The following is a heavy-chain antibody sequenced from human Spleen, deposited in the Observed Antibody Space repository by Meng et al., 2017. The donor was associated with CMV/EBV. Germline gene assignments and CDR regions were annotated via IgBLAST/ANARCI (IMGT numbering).Heavy chain of an antibody. CDR1: GYTLSRYY. CDR3: ARDPALVGASHWFDP. D-gene: IGHD1-26*01. Sequence: SGYTLSRYYMHWVRQAPGQGLEWMGIINCDGGGTTYAQKFQGRVTMTRDTSTNTVYMEVSSLRSEDTAVYYCARDPALVGASHWFDPWGQGTLVTVSS. J-gene: IGHJ5*02. CDR2: INCDGGGT. V-gene: IGHV1-46*01.